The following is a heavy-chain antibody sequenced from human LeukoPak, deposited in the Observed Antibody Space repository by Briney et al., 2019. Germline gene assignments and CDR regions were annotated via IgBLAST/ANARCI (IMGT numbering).Heavy chain of an antibody. Sequence: SETLSLTCTVSGGSISSYYWSWIRQPPGKGLEWIGYIYHSGSTYYNPSLKSRVTISVDRSKNQFSLKLSSVTAADTAVYYCARIYDFWSGSYFDYWGQGTLVTVSS. CDR2: IYHSGST. CDR3: ARIYDFWSGSYFDY. V-gene: IGHV4-59*12. J-gene: IGHJ4*02. D-gene: IGHD3-3*01. CDR1: GGSISSYY.